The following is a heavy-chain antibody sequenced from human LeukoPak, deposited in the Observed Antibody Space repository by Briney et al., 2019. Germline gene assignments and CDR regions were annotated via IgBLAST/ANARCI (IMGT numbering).Heavy chain of an antibody. D-gene: IGHD5-12*01. CDR2: ISWNSHSI. Sequence: PGGSLRLSCAASGFTFDEYAMYWVRQAPGKGLEWVSHISWNSHSIGYAASVTGRFTIFRDNSKNTLYLQMNSLRAEDTAVYYCAKEGGYDIYYYMDVWGKGTTVTVSS. CDR3: AKEGGYDIYYYMDV. J-gene: IGHJ6*03. CDR1: GFTFDEYA. V-gene: IGHV3-9*01.